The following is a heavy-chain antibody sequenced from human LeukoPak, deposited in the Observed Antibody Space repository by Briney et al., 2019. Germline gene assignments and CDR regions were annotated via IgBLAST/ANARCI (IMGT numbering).Heavy chain of an antibody. CDR3: ARYCSSTSCYAGGDAFDI. J-gene: IGHJ3*02. CDR2: IYHSGST. CDR1: GGSISSGGYS. Sequence: SETLSLTCAVSGGSISSGGYSWSWIRQPPGKGLEWIGYIYHSGSTYYNPSLKSRVTISVDRSKNQFSLKLSSVTAADTAVYYCARYCSSTSCYAGGDAFDIWGQGTMVTASS. V-gene: IGHV4-30-2*01. D-gene: IGHD2-2*01.